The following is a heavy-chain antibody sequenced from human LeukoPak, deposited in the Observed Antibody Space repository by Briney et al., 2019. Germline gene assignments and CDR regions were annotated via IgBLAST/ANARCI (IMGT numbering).Heavy chain of an antibody. D-gene: IGHD5-24*01. CDR1: GFTFSSYS. CDR2: ISSSSSTI. Sequence: PGGSLRLSCAASGFTFSSYSMNWVRQAPGKGLEWVSYISSSSSTIYYADSVKGRFTISRDNAKNSMYLQMNSLRAEDSTVYYCARTYRNGDKFCSVYWGQGTLVTVSS. CDR3: ARTYRNGDKFCSVY. V-gene: IGHV3-48*01. J-gene: IGHJ4*02.